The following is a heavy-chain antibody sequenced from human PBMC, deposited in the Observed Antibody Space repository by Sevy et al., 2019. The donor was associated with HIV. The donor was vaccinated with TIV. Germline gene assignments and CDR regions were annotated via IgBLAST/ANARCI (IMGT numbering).Heavy chain of an antibody. CDR2: IYSGGST. J-gene: IGHJ3*02. CDR1: GFTVSSNY. V-gene: IGHV3-53*01. D-gene: IGHD1-26*01. CDR3: ARDHASGTWGAFDI. Sequence: GGSLRLSCAASGFTVSSNYMSWVRQAPGKGLEWVSVIYSGGSTYYADSVKGRFTISRDNSKNTLYLQMNSLRAEDTAVYYCARDHASGTWGAFDIWGQGTMATVSS.